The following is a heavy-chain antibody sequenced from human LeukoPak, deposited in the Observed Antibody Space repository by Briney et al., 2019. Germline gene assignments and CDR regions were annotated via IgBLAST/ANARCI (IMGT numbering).Heavy chain of an antibody. Sequence: GGSLRLSCAASGFTFSSYAMHWVRQAPGKGLEYVSAISSNGGSTYYANSVKGRFTISRDNSKNTLYLQMGSLRAGDMAVYYCARTNYGDLGYWGQGTLVTVSS. V-gene: IGHV3-64*01. CDR3: ARTNYGDLGY. J-gene: IGHJ4*02. CDR2: ISSNGGST. CDR1: GFTFSSYA. D-gene: IGHD4-17*01.